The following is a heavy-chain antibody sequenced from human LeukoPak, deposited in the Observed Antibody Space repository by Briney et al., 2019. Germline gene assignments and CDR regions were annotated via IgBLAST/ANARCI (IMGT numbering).Heavy chain of an antibody. D-gene: IGHD5-18*01. CDR3: ARDLPSRIQLWLPYYGMDV. CDR2: ISAYNGNT. J-gene: IGHJ6*02. CDR1: GYTFTSYG. Sequence: ASVKVSCKASGYTFTSYGISWVRQAPGQGLEWMGWISAYNGNTNYAQKLQGRVTMTTDTSTSTAYMELRSLRSDDTAVYYCARDLPSRIQLWLPYYGMDVWGQGTTVTVSS. V-gene: IGHV1-18*01.